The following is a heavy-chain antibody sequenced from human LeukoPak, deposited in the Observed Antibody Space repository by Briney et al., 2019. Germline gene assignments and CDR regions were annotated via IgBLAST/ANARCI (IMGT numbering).Heavy chain of an antibody. CDR1: GYTFTGYY. V-gene: IGHV3-23*01. J-gene: IGHJ4*02. D-gene: IGHD3-3*01. CDR3: ANVGLGGVVAPVDY. Sequence: SCKASGYTFTGYYMHWVRQAPGQGLEWVSAISGSGGRTYYADSVKGRFAVSRDNSKNTVYLQMNRLRAEDTALYYCANVGLGGVVAPVDYWGQGTLVTVSS. CDR2: ISGSGGRT.